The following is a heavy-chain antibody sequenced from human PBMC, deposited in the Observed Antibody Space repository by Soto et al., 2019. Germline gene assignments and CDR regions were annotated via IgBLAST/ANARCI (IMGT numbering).Heavy chain of an antibody. J-gene: IGHJ1*01. CDR3: ARDPIAAAGTGYFQH. CDR2: IWYDGSNK. V-gene: IGHV3-33*01. D-gene: IGHD6-13*01. Sequence: QVQLVESGGGVVQPGRSLRLSCAASGFTFSSYGMHWVRQAPGKGLEWVAVIWYDGSNKYYADSVKGRFTISRDNSKNTLYLQINSLRAEDTAVYYCARDPIAAAGTGYFQHWGQGTLVTVSS. CDR1: GFTFSSYG.